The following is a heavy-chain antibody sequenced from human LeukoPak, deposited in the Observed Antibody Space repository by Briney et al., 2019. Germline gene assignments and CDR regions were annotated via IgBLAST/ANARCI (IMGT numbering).Heavy chain of an antibody. D-gene: IGHD3-10*01. Sequence: PGGSLRLSCAASGYTFSSYAMTWVPQAPGKGLEWVSTISGSAGRTYYADSVKGRFTISRDNSKNTLYLQLNSLRAEDTAVYYCAKDSLGSEIPLFDYWGQGTLVTVSS. J-gene: IGHJ4*02. V-gene: IGHV3-23*01. CDR2: ISGSAGRT. CDR1: GYTFSSYA. CDR3: AKDSLGSEIPLFDY.